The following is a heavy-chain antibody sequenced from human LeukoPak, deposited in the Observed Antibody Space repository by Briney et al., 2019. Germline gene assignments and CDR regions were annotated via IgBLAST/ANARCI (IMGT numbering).Heavy chain of an antibody. J-gene: IGHJ3*02. D-gene: IGHD3-22*01. V-gene: IGHV4-34*01. CDR1: GGSFSGYY. CDR2: INHSGST. CDR3: ATYQPQRRYDSSGYKLHDAFDI. Sequence: SETLSLTCAVYGGSFSGYYWSWIRQPPGKGLEWIGEINHSGSTNYNPSLKSRVTISVDTSKNQFSLKLSSVTAADTAVYYCATYQPQRRYDSSGYKLHDAFDIWGQGTMVTVSS.